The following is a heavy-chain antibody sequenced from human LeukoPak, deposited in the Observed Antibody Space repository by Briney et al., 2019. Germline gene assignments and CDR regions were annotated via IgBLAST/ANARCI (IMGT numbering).Heavy chain of an antibody. CDR3: ASTLNPRWPTRGDY. V-gene: IGHV4-39*01. CDR1: GGSISSSSYY. CDR2: IYYSGST. D-gene: IGHD4-23*01. Sequence: NPSETLSLTCTVSGGSISSSSYYWGWIRQPPGKGLEWIGSIYYSGSTYYNPSLKSRVTISVDTSKNQFSLKLSSVTAADTAVYYCASTLNPRWPTRGDYWGQGTLVTVSS. J-gene: IGHJ4*02.